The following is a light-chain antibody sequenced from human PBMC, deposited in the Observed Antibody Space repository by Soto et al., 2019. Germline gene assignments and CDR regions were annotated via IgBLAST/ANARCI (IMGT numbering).Light chain of an antibody. CDR1: QSINTY. CDR3: QQTYTFGFT. CDR2: AAS. V-gene: IGKV1-39*01. J-gene: IGKJ3*01. Sequence: DIQMTKSPSSLSASIGDRVTITCRASQSINTYLNWYQQRPGKSPELLIFAASTLQSGVPSRFSCRGSGTDFTLTISSLQPEDFATYYLQQTYTFGFTFGPGTTVDFK.